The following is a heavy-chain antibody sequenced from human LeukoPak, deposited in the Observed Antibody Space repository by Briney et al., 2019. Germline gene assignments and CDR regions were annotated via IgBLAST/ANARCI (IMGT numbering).Heavy chain of an antibody. Sequence: GGSLRLSCAASGFTFSDYYMSWIRQAPGKGLEWVPYISSSGSTIYYADSVKGRFTISRDNAKNSLYLQMNSLRAEDTAVYYCARRSGSYGDNWFDPWGQGTLVTVSS. CDR3: ARRSGSYGDNWFDP. J-gene: IGHJ5*02. CDR1: GFTFSDYY. D-gene: IGHD1-26*01. V-gene: IGHV3-11*01. CDR2: ISSSGSTI.